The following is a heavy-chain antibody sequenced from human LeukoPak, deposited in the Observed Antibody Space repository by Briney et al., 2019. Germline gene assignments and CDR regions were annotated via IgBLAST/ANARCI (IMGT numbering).Heavy chain of an antibody. CDR1: GGSISSYY. Sequence: PSETLSLTCTVSGGSISSYYWSWIRQPPGKGLEWIGNIYYSGSTNYNPSLKSRVTISVDTSKNQFSLKLSSVTAADTAVYYCARRKRYSSSWYPRGYNWFDPWGQGTLVTVSS. D-gene: IGHD6-13*01. CDR2: IYYSGST. V-gene: IGHV4-59*12. CDR3: ARRKRYSSSWYPRGYNWFDP. J-gene: IGHJ5*02.